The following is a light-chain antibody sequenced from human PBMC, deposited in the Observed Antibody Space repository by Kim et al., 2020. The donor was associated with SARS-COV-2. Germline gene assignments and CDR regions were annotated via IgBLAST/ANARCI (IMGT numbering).Light chain of an antibody. Sequence: SSELTQDPAVSVALGQTVRITCQGDSLRAYYASWYQQKPGQAPVLVIHGKNNRPSGIPDRFSGSSSGDTASLTITGAQAEDEADYYCNSRDSSGNLYVFG. V-gene: IGLV3-19*01. J-gene: IGLJ1*01. CDR1: SLRAYY. CDR2: GKN. CDR3: NSRDSSGNLYV.